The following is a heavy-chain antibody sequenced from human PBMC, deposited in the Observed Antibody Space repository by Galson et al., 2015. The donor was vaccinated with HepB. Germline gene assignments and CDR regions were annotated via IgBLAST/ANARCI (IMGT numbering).Heavy chain of an antibody. D-gene: IGHD6-19*01. CDR2: IYSGGST. V-gene: IGHV3-53*01. J-gene: IGHJ6*02. CDR3: ARDLSGPAVAGTRYYYGMDV. Sequence: SLRLSCAASGFTVSSNYMSWVRQAPGKGLEWVSVIYSGGSTYYADSVKGRFTISRDNSKNTLYLQMNSLRAEDTAVYYCARDLSGPAVAGTRYYYGMDVWGQGTTVTVSS. CDR1: GFTVSSNY.